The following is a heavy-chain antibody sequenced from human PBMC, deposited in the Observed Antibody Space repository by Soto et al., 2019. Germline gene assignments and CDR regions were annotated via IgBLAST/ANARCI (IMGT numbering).Heavy chain of an antibody. CDR3: ARQIRNFDWLLLGWFDP. CDR2: IYYSGST. CDR1: GGSISSSSYY. Sequence: QLQLQESGPGLVKPSETLSLTCTVSGGSISSSSYYWGWIRQPPGKGLEWIGSIYYSGSTYYNPSLKIRVTISVDTSKNQFSLKLSSVTAADTAVYYRARQIRNFDWLLLGWFDPWGQGTLVTVSS. J-gene: IGHJ5*02. D-gene: IGHD3-9*01. V-gene: IGHV4-39*01.